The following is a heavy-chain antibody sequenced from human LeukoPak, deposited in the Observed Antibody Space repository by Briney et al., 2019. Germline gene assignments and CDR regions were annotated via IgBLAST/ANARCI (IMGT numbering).Heavy chain of an antibody. J-gene: IGHJ4*02. CDR1: GYSFTSYW. Sequence: GESLQISCKGSGYSFTSYWIGWVRQMPGKRPEWMGIIYPGDSDTRYSPSFQGQVTISADKSISTAYLQWSSLKVSDTAMYYCARGDDIVVVPAAMTFDYWGQGTLVTVSS. CDR3: ARGDDIVVVPAAMTFDY. CDR2: IYPGDSDT. V-gene: IGHV5-51*01. D-gene: IGHD2-2*01.